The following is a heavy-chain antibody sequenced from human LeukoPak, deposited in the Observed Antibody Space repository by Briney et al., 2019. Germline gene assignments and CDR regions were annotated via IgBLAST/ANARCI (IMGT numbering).Heavy chain of an antibody. CDR2: IYYSGST. J-gene: IGHJ4*02. V-gene: IGHV4-59*01. Sequence: PSETLSLTCTVSGGSISGYYWSWIRQPPGKGLGWSGYIYYSGSTNYNPSLKSRVTISVDMSKNQFSLNLSSVTAADTAVYYCARGVVDNSGWYFDYWGQGTLVTVSS. CDR3: ARGVVDNSGWYFDY. CDR1: GGSISGYY. D-gene: IGHD6-19*01.